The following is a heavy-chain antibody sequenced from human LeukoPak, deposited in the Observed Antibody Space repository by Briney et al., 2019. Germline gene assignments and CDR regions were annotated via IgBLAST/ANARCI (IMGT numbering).Heavy chain of an antibody. Sequence: PGGSLRLSCAASGFTFSSYSMNWVRQAPGKGLEWVSSISSSSSYIYYADSVKGRSTISRDNAKNSLYLQMNSLRAEDTAVYYCAREVGVRTPGYSSSWNNWFDPWGQGTLVTVSS. J-gene: IGHJ5*02. CDR2: ISSSSSYI. CDR3: AREVGVRTPGYSSSWNNWFDP. V-gene: IGHV3-21*01. CDR1: GFTFSSYS. D-gene: IGHD6-13*01.